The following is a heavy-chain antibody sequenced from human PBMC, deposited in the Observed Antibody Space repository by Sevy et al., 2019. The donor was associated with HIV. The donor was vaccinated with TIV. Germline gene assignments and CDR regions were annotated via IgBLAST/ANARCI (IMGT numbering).Heavy chain of an antibody. CDR3: ARGSLFARLLLGELSFFDY. V-gene: IGHV3-30*04. Sequence: GESLKISCAASGFTFINYAMHWVRQAPGKGLEWVAVISYDGSNKYYGDSVKGRFTISRDNSKNTLYLQMNSLRAEDTAVYYCARGSLFARLLLGELSFFDYWGQGTLVTVSS. J-gene: IGHJ4*02. D-gene: IGHD3-16*02. CDR2: ISYDGSNK. CDR1: GFTFINYA.